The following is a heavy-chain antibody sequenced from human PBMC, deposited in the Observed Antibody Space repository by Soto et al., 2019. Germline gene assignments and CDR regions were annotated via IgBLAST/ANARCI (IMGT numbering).Heavy chain of an antibody. V-gene: IGHV3-7*02. Sequence: SGGSQRLSCAASGIIFSEYWMSWVRQAPGKGLEWVANIKRDGSEKSYVDSVKGRFTISRDNTKNSVYLHMTSLRAEDTAFYYCATRPPADIYLGVFDYWSQGTLVTVSS. CDR2: IKRDGSEK. CDR1: GIIFSEYW. J-gene: IGHJ4*02. CDR3: ATRPPADIYLGVFDY. D-gene: IGHD3-3*01.